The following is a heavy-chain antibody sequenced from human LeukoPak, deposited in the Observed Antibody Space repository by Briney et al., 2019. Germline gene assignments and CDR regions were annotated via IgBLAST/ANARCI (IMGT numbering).Heavy chain of an antibody. CDR1: GYTFTGYY. D-gene: IGHD2-2*01. J-gene: IGHJ4*02. CDR2: INPNSGGT. Sequence: ASVKVSCKASGYTFTGYYMHWVRQAPGQGLEWMGRINPNSGGTNYAQKFQGRVTMIRDTSISTAYMELSRLRSDDTAVYYCARDYCSSTSCYRYFWGQGTLVTVSS. CDR3: ARDYCSSTSCYRYF. V-gene: IGHV1-2*06.